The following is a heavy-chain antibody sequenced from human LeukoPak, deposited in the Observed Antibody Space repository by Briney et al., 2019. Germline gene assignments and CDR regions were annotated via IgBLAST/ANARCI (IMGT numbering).Heavy chain of an antibody. CDR1: GFTFSTYH. J-gene: IGHJ4*02. Sequence: GGSLRLSCAASGFTFSTYHMNWVRQAPGKGLEWVSSISTTSSYIYYSDSARGRFTISRDNAKNSLYLQMNSLRAEDTTVYYCARGLCGGDCYSDWGPGTLVTVSS. V-gene: IGHV3-21*01. CDR2: ISTTSSYI. CDR3: ARGLCGGDCYSD. D-gene: IGHD2-21*02.